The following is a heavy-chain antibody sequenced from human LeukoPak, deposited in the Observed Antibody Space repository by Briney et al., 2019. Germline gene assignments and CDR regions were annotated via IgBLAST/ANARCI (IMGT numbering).Heavy chain of an antibody. CDR1: GFTFSSYE. CDR2: ISSSGSTI. D-gene: IGHD4-17*01. V-gene: IGHV3-48*03. CDR3: ATTVTGRGSDY. Sequence: PGGSLRLSCAASGFTFSSYEMNWVRQAPGKGLEWVSYISSSGSTIYYADSVKGRFTISRDNAKNSLYLQMNSLRAEDTAVYYCATTVTGRGSDYWGQGTLVTVSS. J-gene: IGHJ4*02.